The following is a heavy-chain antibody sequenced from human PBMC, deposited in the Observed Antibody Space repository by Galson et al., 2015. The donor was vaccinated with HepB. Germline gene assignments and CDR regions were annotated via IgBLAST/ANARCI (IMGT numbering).Heavy chain of an antibody. CDR2: IYPGDSDT. J-gene: IGHJ3*02. CDR1: GYSFTSYW. Sequence: QSGAEVKKPGESLKISCKGSGYSFTSYWIGWVRQMPGKGLEWMGIIYPGDSDTRYSPSFQGQVTISADKSISTAYLQWSSLKASDTAMYYCASPAPNSYSSSWYRAGVHDAFDIWGQGTMVTVSS. CDR3: ASPAPNSYSSSWYRAGVHDAFDI. V-gene: IGHV5-51*01. D-gene: IGHD6-13*01.